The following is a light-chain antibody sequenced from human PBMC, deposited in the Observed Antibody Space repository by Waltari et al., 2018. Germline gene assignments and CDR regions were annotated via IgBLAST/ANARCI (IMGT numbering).Light chain of an antibody. CDR1: KLGDKF. V-gene: IGLV3-1*01. CDR2: QDT. Sequence: SYDLTQPPSVSVSPGQTATFTCSGDKLGDKFASWYHQRPGQSPLLVIYQDTKRPSGISDRFSGSNSGNTATLTISGTQPLDEADYYCQAWDSITVVFGGGTKLTVL. J-gene: IGLJ2*01. CDR3: QAWDSITVV.